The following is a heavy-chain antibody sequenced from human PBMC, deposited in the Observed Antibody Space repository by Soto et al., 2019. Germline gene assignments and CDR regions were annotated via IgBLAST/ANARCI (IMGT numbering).Heavy chain of an antibody. D-gene: IGHD1-26*01. Sequence: QVQLVQSGAEVKKPGSSVKVSCKASGGTFSSYAISWVRQAPGQGLEWMGGIIPLFGTADYAQKFQGRVAIIADESTSTAYMELGSLRSEDTAVYYCAGHSGSSPEGRYHYGMDVWGQGTTVTVSS. CDR2: IIPLFGTA. J-gene: IGHJ6*02. CDR1: GGTFSSYA. CDR3: AGHSGSSPEGRYHYGMDV. V-gene: IGHV1-69*12.